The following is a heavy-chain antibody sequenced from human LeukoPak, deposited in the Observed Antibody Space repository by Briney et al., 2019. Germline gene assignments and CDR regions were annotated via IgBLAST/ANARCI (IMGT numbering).Heavy chain of an antibody. V-gene: IGHV3-23*01. CDR3: ARDRGRYYDSRSFYWGYYFDS. J-gene: IGHJ4*02. CDR2: ISGSCDST. D-gene: IGHD3-22*01. CDR1: VYTFSTYA. Sequence: SGGSLRLSCAASVYTFSTYAVIRVREAPGGGLECVSTISGSCDSTYYADSVKGRFTISRDNYKDTLYLQMSSVRVDDTAVYYCARDRGRYYDSRSFYWGYYFDSWGQGILVTVST.